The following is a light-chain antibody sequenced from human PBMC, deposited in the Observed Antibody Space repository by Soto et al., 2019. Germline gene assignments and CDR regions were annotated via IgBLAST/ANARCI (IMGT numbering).Light chain of an antibody. V-gene: IGLV1-44*01. J-gene: IGLJ1*01. CDR3: AAWDDSLKGREV. CDR2: SNN. CDR1: SSNIGSNS. Sequence: QSVLTQPPSASGTPGQRVTISCSGSSSNIGSNSVNWYQQLPGAAPKLLIYSNNQRPSGVPDRFSGSKSGTSASLAISGLQSEDEADYYCAAWDDSLKGREVFGTGPKVTVL.